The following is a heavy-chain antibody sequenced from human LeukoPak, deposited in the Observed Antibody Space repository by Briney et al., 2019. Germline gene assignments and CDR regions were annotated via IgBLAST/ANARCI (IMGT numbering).Heavy chain of an antibody. CDR1: GYTFTNYG. CDR3: ARDLVDGVGAPRAY. D-gene: IGHD1-26*01. V-gene: IGHV1-18*01. J-gene: IGHJ4*02. CDR2: INTYNGNT. Sequence: GASVKVSCKASGYTFTNYGITWMRQAPGQGLEWMGWINTYNGNTNYAQKLQGRVTIATDTSTSTAYMELRSLRSDDTAVFYCARDLVDGVGAPRAYWGQGALVTVSS.